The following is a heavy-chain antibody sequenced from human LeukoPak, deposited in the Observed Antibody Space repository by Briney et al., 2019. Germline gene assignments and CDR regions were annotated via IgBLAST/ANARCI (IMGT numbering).Heavy chain of an antibody. CDR3: ARRVTYYYDSSGYYLFDY. D-gene: IGHD3-22*01. J-gene: IGHJ4*02. Sequence: SGESLKISCKGSGYSFTSYWIGWVRQMPGKGLEWMGIIYPGDSDTRYSPSFQGQVTISADKPISTAYLQWSSLKASDTAMYYCARRVTYYYDSSGYYLFDYWGQGTLVTVSS. CDR1: GYSFTSYW. V-gene: IGHV5-51*01. CDR2: IYPGDSDT.